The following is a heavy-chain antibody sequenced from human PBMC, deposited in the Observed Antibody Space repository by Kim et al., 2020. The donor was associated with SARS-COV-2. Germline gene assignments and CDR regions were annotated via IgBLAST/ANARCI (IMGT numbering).Heavy chain of an antibody. CDR2: ISTSTGDT. Sequence: ASVKVSCKASGYTFTKFDIHWVRQTPGQSLEWVGRISTSTGDTNYVQKLQDRVSMITDTSTTTVYMELTSLRSDDTAVYYCARGRLRADAFDVWGQGTLVTVSS. CDR3: ARGRLRADAFDV. V-gene: IGHV1-18*04. D-gene: IGHD2-8*01. J-gene: IGHJ3*01. CDR1: GYTFTKFD.